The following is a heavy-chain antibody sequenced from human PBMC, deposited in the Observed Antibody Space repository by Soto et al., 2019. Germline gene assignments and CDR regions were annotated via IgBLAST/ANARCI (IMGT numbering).Heavy chain of an antibody. CDR2: ITSSGSYV. V-gene: IGHV3-21*01. CDR1: GFTFSRNT. J-gene: IGHJ6*02. Sequence: GGSLRLSCVTSGFTFSRNTMNWVRQAPGKGLEWVASITSSGSYVYYADSVKGRFSASRDNAKNSLSLQMDSLRPDDTAIYFCPKDEGIEAMDVWGQGNTVTVSS. CDR3: PKDEGIEAMDV.